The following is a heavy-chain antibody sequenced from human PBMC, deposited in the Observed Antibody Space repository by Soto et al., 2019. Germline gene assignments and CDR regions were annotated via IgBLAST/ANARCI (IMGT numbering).Heavy chain of an antibody. Sequence: QVQLVESGGGVVQPGRSLRLSCAASGFTFSSYGMHWVRQAPGKGLEWVAVISYDGSNKYYADSVKGRFTVSRDKSKHTLYLQVNSLRAEDTAVYYCAKDKVPVVVTAPFDYWGQGTLVTVSS. CDR3: AKDKVPVVVTAPFDY. J-gene: IGHJ4*02. CDR1: GFTFSSYG. D-gene: IGHD2-21*02. CDR2: ISYDGSNK. V-gene: IGHV3-30*18.